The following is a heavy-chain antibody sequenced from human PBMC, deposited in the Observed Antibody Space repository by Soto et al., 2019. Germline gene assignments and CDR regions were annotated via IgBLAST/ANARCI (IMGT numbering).Heavy chain of an antibody. V-gene: IGHV4-38-2*01. Sequence: SETLSLTCAVSGYSISSGYFWGWIRQPPGKGLEWIGNIYHTVGTYYTPSLRGRVTISVDTSKNQFSLKLSSVTAADTAVYYCARMTSTGYHIQYRGQGTLVTVSS. D-gene: IGHD2-21*02. J-gene: IGHJ4*02. CDR2: IYHTVGT. CDR3: ARMTSTGYHIQY. CDR1: GYSISSGYF.